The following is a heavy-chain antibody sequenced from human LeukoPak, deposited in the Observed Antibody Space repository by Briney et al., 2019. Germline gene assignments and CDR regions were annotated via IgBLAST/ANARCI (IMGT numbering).Heavy chain of an antibody. CDR3: ARGILKYDFWSGYSYYFDY. V-gene: IGHV1-18*01. Sequence: ASVKVSCKASGYTFTSYGISWVRQAPGQGLEWMGWISAYNGNTNYAQKLQGRVTMTRNTSISTAYMELSSLRSEDTAVYYCARGILKYDFWSGYSYYFDYWGQGTLVTVSS. J-gene: IGHJ4*02. CDR2: ISAYNGNT. D-gene: IGHD3-3*01. CDR1: GYTFTSYG.